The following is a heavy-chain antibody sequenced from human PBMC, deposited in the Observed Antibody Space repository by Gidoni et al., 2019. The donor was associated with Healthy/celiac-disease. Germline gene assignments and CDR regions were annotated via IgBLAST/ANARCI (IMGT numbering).Heavy chain of an antibody. J-gene: IGHJ4*02. V-gene: IGHV4-59*01. CDR1: GGSISSYY. D-gene: IGHD6-13*01. CDR2: ISYSGST. CDR3: AREGSSWALDY. Sequence: QVHLQESGPGLLKPSATLSLTCTVSGGSISSYYWSWLRQPPGKGLEWIGYISYSGSTNYNPPLKSRVTISVDTSKNQFSLKLSSGTAADTAVYYCAREGSSWALDYWGQGTLVTVSS.